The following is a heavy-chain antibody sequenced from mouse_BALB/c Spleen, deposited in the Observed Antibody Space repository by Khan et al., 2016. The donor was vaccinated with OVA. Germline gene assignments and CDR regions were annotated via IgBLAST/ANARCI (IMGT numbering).Heavy chain of an antibody. CDR2: INTYTGAP. CDR1: GYTFTNYG. J-gene: IGHJ4*01. CDR3: ARPPYVYYTLDY. D-gene: IGHD1-1*01. V-gene: IGHV9-3-1*01. Sequence: QIQLVQSGPELKKPGETVKISCKASGYTFTNYGMNWVKQSPGKALKWMGWINTYTGAPTYADDFKGRFAFSLETSASTAYLQINNLKNEDTATYFCARPPYVYYTLDYWGQGTSVTVSS.